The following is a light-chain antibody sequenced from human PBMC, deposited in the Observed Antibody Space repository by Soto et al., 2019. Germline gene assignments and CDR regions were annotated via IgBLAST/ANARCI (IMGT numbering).Light chain of an antibody. CDR2: DDS. V-gene: IGLV3-21*02. Sequence: SYELTQPPSVSVAPGQTARITCGRNNIGSKNVHWYQQKPGQAPVLVVYDDSDRPSGIPARPSGIPERFSGSNSGNTATLTISRVEAGDEADYYCQVWDSSSDHVVFGGGTKLTVL. CDR1: NIGSKN. CDR3: QVWDSSSDHVV. J-gene: IGLJ2*01.